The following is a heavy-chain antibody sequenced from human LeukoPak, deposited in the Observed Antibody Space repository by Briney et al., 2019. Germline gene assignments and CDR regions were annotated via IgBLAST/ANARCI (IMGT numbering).Heavy chain of an antibody. CDR1: GFTFGDYA. Sequence: SGGSLRLSCTASGFTFGDYAINWVPQAPGKGLEWIGEINHSGSTNYNPSLKSRVTISVDTSKNQFSLKLSSVTAADTAVYYCARGAAVGYYDSSGYYYYWGQGTLVTVSS. D-gene: IGHD3-22*01. CDR3: ARGAAVGYYDSSGYYYY. J-gene: IGHJ4*02. CDR2: INHSGST. V-gene: IGHV4-34*01.